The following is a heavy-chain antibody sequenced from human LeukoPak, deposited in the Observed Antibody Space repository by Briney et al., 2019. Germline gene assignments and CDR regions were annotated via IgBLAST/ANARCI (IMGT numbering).Heavy chain of an antibody. CDR1: GFTFSSYG. CDR2: IWYDGSDK. J-gene: IGHJ4*02. D-gene: IGHD3-9*01. V-gene: IGHV3-33*01. Sequence: GGSLRLSCAASGFTFSSYGMQWVRQAPGKGLEWVAVIWYDGSDKYYADSVKGRFTISRDNSKNTMYLQMNSLRAEDTAVYYCARDHLDMLTGYYGAGEDYWGQGTLVTVSS. CDR3: ARDHLDMLTGYYGAGEDY.